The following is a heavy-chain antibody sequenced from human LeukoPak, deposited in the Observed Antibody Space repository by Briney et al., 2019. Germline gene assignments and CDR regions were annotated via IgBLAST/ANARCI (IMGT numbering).Heavy chain of an antibody. CDR2: IWYDGSNQ. CDR1: GLRFRNYG. V-gene: IGHV3-30*02. Sequence: GGSLRLSCAASGLRFRNYGMHWVRQAPGKGLEWVAVIWYDGSNQYYVDSVKGRFTISRDNSKNTLYLQMNSLRAEDTAVYYCAKERVVVVAATINWFDPWGQGTLVTVSS. CDR3: AKERVVVVAATINWFDP. D-gene: IGHD2-15*01. J-gene: IGHJ5*02.